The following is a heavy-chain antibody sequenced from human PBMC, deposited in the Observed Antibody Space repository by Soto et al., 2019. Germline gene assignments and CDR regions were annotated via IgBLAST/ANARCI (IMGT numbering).Heavy chain of an antibody. CDR2: RNPGNGDT. V-gene: IGHV1-8*01. CDR1: GYSFSHHV. J-gene: IGHJ5*02. Sequence: GAPVKVSRNASGYSFSHHVGSREHQANGQGVERRGWRNPGNGDTGYPQKFQGRVTRSRVISIAIADMELSSLRSDDTAIYYCARMETFGSLNWFDPWGQGTLGTVAS. CDR3: ARMETFGSLNWFDP. D-gene: IGHD3-16*01.